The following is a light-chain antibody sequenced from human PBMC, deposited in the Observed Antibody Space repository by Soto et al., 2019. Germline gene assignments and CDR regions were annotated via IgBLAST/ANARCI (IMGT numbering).Light chain of an antibody. Sequence: QSVLTQPASVSGFPGQSITISYTGTSSDIGAYHYVSWYQRHPGKAPNLMIYDVSNRPSGISDRFSGSTSGNTASLTISGLPVEDEGDYYCSSYTTSRTVVLGGGTKLTVL. CDR2: DVS. CDR1: SSDIGAYHY. J-gene: IGLJ2*01. CDR3: SSYTTSRTVV. V-gene: IGLV2-14*03.